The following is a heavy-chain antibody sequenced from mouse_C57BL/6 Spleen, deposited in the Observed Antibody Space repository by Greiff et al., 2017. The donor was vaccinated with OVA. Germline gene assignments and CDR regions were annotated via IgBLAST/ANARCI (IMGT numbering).Heavy chain of an antibody. V-gene: IGHV1-77*01. J-gene: IGHJ3*01. Sequence: QVQLQQSGAELVKPGASVKISCKASGYTFTDYYITWVKQRPGPGLEWIGKIGPGRGSTSYHEKFKGKATLTADKDYSSAYMQLSSLTSEDSAVYFCARAPYYYGSSWFAYGGQGTLVTVSA. CDR1: GYTFTDYY. D-gene: IGHD1-1*01. CDR2: IGPGRGST. CDR3: ARAPYYYGSSWFAY.